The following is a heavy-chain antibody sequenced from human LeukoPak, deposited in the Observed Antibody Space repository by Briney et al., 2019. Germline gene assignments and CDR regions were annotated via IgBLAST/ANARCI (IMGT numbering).Heavy chain of an antibody. V-gene: IGHV3-66*02. D-gene: IGHD3-3*01. Sequence: PGGSLRLSCAASGFTVSSNYMSWVRQAPGKGLEWVSVIYSGGSTYYADSVKGRFTISRDNPKNTLYLQMNSLRAEDTAVYYCASPGPSIFGVVITHWGQGTLVTVSS. CDR2: IYSGGST. CDR3: ASPGPSIFGVVITH. CDR1: GFTVSSNY. J-gene: IGHJ4*02.